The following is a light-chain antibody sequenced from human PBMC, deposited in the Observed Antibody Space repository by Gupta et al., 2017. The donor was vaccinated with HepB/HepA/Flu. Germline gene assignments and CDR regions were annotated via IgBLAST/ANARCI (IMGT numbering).Light chain of an antibody. Sequence: QSALTQPASVSGSPGQSITISCSGSSSDVGIYNFVSWYQQHPGKAPKLMIYEVNKRPSGVSNRFSGSKSGNTASLTISGLQAEDEADYHCCSYAGSPTFVVFGGGTKVTVL. V-gene: IGLV2-23*02. CDR1: SSDVGIYNF. CDR3: CSYAGSPTFVV. J-gene: IGLJ2*01. CDR2: EVN.